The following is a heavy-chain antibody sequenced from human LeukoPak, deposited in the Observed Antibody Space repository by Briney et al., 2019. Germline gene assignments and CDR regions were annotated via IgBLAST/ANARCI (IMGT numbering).Heavy chain of an antibody. J-gene: IGHJ4*02. D-gene: IGHD4-17*01. CDR1: GPSISSYH. CDR2: IYYSGTT. V-gene: IGHV4-59*08. CDR3: ARHPLGSYGDYSIDY. Sequence: SATLSLTCSVSGPSISSYHWSWIRQPPGKGLEWSVHIYYSGTTNHNPSLKSRVTISVDTSKCQFSLKLKSVTAADTAVYYCARHPLGSYGDYSIDYWGQGTLITVSS.